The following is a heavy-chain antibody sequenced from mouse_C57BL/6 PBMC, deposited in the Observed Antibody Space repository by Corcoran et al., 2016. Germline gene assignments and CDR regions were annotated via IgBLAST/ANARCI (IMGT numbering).Heavy chain of an antibody. J-gene: IGHJ4*01. D-gene: IGHD2-4*01. Sequence: DVQLQESGPGLVKPSQSLSLTCSVTGYSITSGYYWNWIRQFPGNKLEWMGYISYDGSNNYNPSLKNRISITRDTSKNQFFLKLNSVTTEDTATYYCARGGDDYDEEGYAMDYWGQGTSVTVSS. CDR3: ARGGDDYDEEGYAMDY. CDR1: GYSITSGYY. CDR2: ISYDGSN. V-gene: IGHV3-6*01.